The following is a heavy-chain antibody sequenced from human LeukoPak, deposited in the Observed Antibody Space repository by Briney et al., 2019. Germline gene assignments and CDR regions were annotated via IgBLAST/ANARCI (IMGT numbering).Heavy chain of an antibody. D-gene: IGHD1-26*01. CDR1: GGSINTNNYY. V-gene: IGHV4-39*01. CDR2: IYSGGST. J-gene: IGHJ4*02. Sequence: SETLSLTCTVSGGSINTNNYYWGWIRQPPGKGLEWIGIIYSGGSTYYNPSLKSRVTISADTSKNQFSLKLSSVTAADTAVYYCARHEGGATNYWGQGTLVTVSS. CDR3: ARHEGGATNY.